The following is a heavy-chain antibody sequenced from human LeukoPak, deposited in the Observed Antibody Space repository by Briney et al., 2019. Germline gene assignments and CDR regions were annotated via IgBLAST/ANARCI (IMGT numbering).Heavy chain of an antibody. CDR2: ISYDGSNK. D-gene: IGHD3-16*01. J-gene: IGHJ3*02. Sequence: GGSLRLSCAASGFTFSSYEMNWVRQAPGKGLEWVAVISYDGSNKYYADSVKGRFTISRDNSKNTLYLQMNSLRAEDTAVYYCARVGAATYAFDIWGQGTMVTVSS. CDR1: GFTFSSYE. V-gene: IGHV3-30*03. CDR3: ARVGAATYAFDI.